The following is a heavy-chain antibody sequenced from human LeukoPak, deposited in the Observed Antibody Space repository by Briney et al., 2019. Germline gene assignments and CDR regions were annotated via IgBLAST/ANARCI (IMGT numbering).Heavy chain of an antibody. Sequence: PSEALSLTCTVSGGSISSYYWGWIRQPPGKGLEWIGSIYYSGSTYYNPSLKSRVTISVDTSKNQFSLKLSSVTAADTAVYYCARGPYYYGSGSNGYYWGQGTLVTVSS. CDR1: GGSISSYY. CDR2: IYYSGST. V-gene: IGHV4-39*07. CDR3: ARGPYYYGSGSNGYY. J-gene: IGHJ4*02. D-gene: IGHD3-10*01.